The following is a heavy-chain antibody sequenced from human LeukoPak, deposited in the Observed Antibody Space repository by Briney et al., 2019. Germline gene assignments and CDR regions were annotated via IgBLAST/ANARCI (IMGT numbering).Heavy chain of an antibody. CDR2: IYPGDSDT. CDR1: GYSFTSYW. V-gene: IGHV5-51*01. D-gene: IGHD3-22*01. CDR3: ARHSYDSSGYYYLTDY. J-gene: IGHJ4*02. Sequence: GESLKISCKGSGYSFTSYWIGWVRQMPGKGLEWMGIIYPGDSDTRYSPSFQGQVTISADRSISTAYLQWSSLKASDTAMYYCARHSYDSSGYYYLTDYWGQGTLVTVSS.